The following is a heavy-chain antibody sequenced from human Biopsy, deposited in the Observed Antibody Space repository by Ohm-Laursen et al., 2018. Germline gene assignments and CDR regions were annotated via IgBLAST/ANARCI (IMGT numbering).Heavy chain of an antibody. CDR3: TRGGYYYDSLAYYYWFDP. D-gene: IGHD3-22*01. J-gene: IGHJ5*02. CDR2: INAKTGDT. CDR1: GYTLTELS. V-gene: IGHV1-2*02. Sequence: ASVKVSCNVSGYTLTELSIYWVRQAPGKGLEWMGWINAKTGDTNYAQKFQGRVTMTRDTSISTAYVDLSSLRSDDTAVYYCTRGGYYYDSLAYYYWFDPWGQGTLVTVSS.